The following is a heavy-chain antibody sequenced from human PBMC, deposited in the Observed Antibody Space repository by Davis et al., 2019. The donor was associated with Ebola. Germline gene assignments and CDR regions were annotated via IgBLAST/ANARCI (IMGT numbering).Heavy chain of an antibody. CDR3: AHVITFLYPSNGYYTRHFDN. CDR2: IRGRGNLT. CDR1: GFTFSEYD. V-gene: IGHV3-23*01. D-gene: IGHD3-22*01. J-gene: IGHJ4*02. Sequence: PAGSLRPSRAAPGFTFSEYDMSWVRQAAGKGLEWVSGIRGRGNLTYHAVAVRGRFTISRDNSKNTLYLQMNSLRAEDTAVYFWAHVITFLYPSNGYYTRHFDNWGQGTLVTVSS.